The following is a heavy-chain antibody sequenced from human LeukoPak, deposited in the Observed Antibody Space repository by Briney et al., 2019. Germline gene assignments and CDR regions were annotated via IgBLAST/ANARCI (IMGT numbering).Heavy chain of an antibody. CDR3: ARDLHYYVAMDV. J-gene: IGHJ6*02. CDR2: MSYDGSHK. D-gene: IGHD3-10*02. V-gene: IGHV3-30*04. CDR1: GFPFISYT. Sequence: GGSLRLSCVASGFPFISYTMHWVRQAPGKGLEWVAVMSYDGSHKFHADSVKGRFTISRDNSKNTVYLQVNSLRAEDTAIYYCARDLHYYVAMDVWDQGSTVTVSS.